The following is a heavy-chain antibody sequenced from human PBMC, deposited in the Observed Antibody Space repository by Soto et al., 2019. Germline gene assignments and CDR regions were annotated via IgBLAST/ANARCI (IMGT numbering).Heavy chain of an antibody. V-gene: IGHV1-69*01. J-gene: IGHJ4*02. D-gene: IGHD3-10*01. CDR1: GGTFSSYA. CDR2: IIPIFGTA. CDR3: ARSGTRFGELLYGLFDY. Sequence: QVQLVQSGAEVKKPGSSVMVSCKASGGTFSSYAISWVRQAPGQGLEWMGGIIPIFGTANYAQKFQGRVTITADESTSTAYMELSSLRSEDTAVYYCARSGTRFGELLYGLFDYWGQGTLVTVSS.